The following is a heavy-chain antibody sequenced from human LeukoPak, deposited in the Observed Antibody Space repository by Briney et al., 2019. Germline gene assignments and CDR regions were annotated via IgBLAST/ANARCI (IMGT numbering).Heavy chain of an antibody. CDR3: ARGRYVTTRGGAAAGFLDY. V-gene: IGHV4-59*12. Sequence: SETLSLTCTVSGGSISSYYWSWIRQPPGKGLEWIGYIYYSGSTNYNPSLKSRVTISVDTSKNQFSLKLSSVTAADTAVYYCARGRYVTTRGGAAAGFLDYWGQGTLVTVST. CDR1: GGSISSYY. D-gene: IGHD6-13*01. J-gene: IGHJ4*02. CDR2: IYYSGST.